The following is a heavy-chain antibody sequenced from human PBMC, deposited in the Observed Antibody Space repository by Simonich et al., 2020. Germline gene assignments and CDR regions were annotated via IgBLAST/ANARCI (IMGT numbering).Heavy chain of an antibody. CDR3: ARHDRWLQFYFDY. Sequence: QVQLQESGPGLVKPSETLSLTCTVSGGSISSYYWSWIRQPPGKGLEWIGYIYYSGSTNDTPPLKSRVTISVDTSKNQFSLKLSSVTAADTAVYYCARHDRWLQFYFDYWGQGTLVTVSS. J-gene: IGHJ4*02. V-gene: IGHV4-59*08. CDR1: GGSISSYY. D-gene: IGHD5-12*01. CDR2: IYYSGST.